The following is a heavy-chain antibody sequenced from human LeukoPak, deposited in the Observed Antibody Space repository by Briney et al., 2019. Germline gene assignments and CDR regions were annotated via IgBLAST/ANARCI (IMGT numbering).Heavy chain of an antibody. CDR3: ARAKQQLTPLYYYYMDV. CDR1: GFTFSSYS. J-gene: IGHJ6*03. CDR2: ISSSSSYI. D-gene: IGHD6-13*01. Sequence: GGSLRLSCAASGFTFSSYSMNWVRQAPGKGLEWVSSISSSSSYIYYADSVKGRFTISRDNAKNSLYLQMNSLRAEDTAVYYCARAKQQLTPLYYYYMDVWGKGTTVTISS. V-gene: IGHV3-21*01.